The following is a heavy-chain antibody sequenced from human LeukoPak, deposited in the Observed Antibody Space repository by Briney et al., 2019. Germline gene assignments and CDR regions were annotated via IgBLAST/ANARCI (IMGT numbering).Heavy chain of an antibody. J-gene: IGHJ4*02. D-gene: IGHD1-1*01. CDR1: GFTFNTYW. CDR3: SRGRNWDDGDY. Sequence: PGGSLRLSCAASGFTFNTYWMYWVRQAPGKGLVWVSHINSDGSIVNYGDSVKGRFTISRDNAKNTLYLQMNSLRADDTALYFCSRGRNWDDGDYWGQGTLVTDSS. V-gene: IGHV3-74*01. CDR2: INSDGSIV.